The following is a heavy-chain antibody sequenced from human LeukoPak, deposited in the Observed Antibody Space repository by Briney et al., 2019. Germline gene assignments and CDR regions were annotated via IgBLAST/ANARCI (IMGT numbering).Heavy chain of an antibody. CDR1: GYTFTSYY. D-gene: IGHD3-10*01. CDR2: INPGGGST. J-gene: IGHJ4*02. CDR3: ARDGYGSYYFLGY. V-gene: IGHV1-46*01. Sequence: ASVKVSCKASGYTFTSYYIHWMRQAPGQGLEWMGIINPGGGSTSYAQKFQGRVTMTRDTSTSTVYMELSSLRSEDTAVFYCARDGYGSYYFLGYWGQGTLVTVSS.